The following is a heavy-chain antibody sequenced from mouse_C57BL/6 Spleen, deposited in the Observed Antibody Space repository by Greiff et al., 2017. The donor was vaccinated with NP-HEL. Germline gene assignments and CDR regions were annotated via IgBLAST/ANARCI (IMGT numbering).Heavy chain of an antibody. D-gene: IGHD2-1*01. J-gene: IGHJ2*01. CDR2: IAPANGNT. V-gene: IGHV14-3*01. CDR3: ARGYGNYDYCDY. CDR1: GFHIKNTY. Sequence: VHVKQSVAELVRPGASVKLSCTASGFHIKNTYMHWVKQRPEQGLEWIGRIAPANGNTKSAPKFQGKATITADPSSTTAYLQLSSLTSEDTAIYYCARGYGNYDYCDYWGQGTTLTVSS.